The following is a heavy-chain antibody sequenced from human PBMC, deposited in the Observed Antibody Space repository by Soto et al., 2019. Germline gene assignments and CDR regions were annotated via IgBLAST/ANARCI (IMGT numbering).Heavy chain of an antibody. CDR1: GGSFSGYY. J-gene: IGHJ4*02. D-gene: IGHD3-10*01. Sequence: PSETLSLTCTVYGGSFSGYYWSWIRQSPGKGLEWIGEINHSGGVNYNPSLKSRVTISVDTSKNQVSLKLSSVTAADTAVYYCARRSTISRGFDYWGQGTLVTVSS. CDR2: INHSGGV. CDR3: ARRSTISRGFDY. V-gene: IGHV4-34*01.